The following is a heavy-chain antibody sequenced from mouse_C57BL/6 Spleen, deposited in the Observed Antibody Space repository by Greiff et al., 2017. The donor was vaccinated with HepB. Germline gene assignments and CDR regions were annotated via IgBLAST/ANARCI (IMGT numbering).Heavy chain of an antibody. V-gene: IGHV1-64*01. CDR1: GYTFTSYW. J-gene: IGHJ2*01. CDR2: IHPNSGST. D-gene: IGHD2-3*01. Sequence: QVQLKQPGAELVKPGASVKLSCKASGYTFTSYWMHWVKQRPGQGLEWIGMIHPNSGSTNYNEKFKSKATLTVDNSSSTAYMQLSSLTSEDSAVYYCARSISYFDYWGQGTTLTVAS. CDR3: ARSISYFDY.